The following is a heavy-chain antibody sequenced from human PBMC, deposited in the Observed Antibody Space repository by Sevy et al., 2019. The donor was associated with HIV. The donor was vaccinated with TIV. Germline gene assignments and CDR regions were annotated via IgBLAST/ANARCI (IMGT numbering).Heavy chain of an antibody. D-gene: IGHD1-26*01. V-gene: IGHV3-53*01. Sequence: GGSLRLSCAASGFTVSRNYMSWVRQAPGKGLEWVSVIYSGGSTYYADSVKGRFTISRDNSKNTLYLQMNSLRAEDTAVYYCARERIVGATWGCFDYWGQGTLVTVSS. J-gene: IGHJ4*02. CDR1: GFTVSRNY. CDR3: ARERIVGATWGCFDY. CDR2: IYSGGST.